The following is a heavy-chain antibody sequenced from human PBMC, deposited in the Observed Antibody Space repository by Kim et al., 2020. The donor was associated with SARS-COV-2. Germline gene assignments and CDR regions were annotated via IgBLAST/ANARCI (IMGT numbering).Heavy chain of an antibody. CDR2: ISSSSSTI. V-gene: IGHV3-48*02. CDR1: GFTFSSYS. D-gene: IGHD3-3*01. CDR3: ARSQRFLEWFYYYYGMDV. Sequence: GGSLRLSCAASGFTFSSYSMNWVRQAPGKGLEWVSYISSSSSTIYYADSVKGRFTSSRENAKNSLYLQMNSLRDEDTSVYYCARSQRFLEWFYYYYGMDVWGQGTTVTLSS. J-gene: IGHJ6*02.